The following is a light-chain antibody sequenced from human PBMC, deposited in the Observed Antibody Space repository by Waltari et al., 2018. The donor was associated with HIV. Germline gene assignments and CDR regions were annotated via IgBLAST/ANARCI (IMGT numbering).Light chain of an antibody. CDR3: HQYADSPRT. CDR2: ETS. CDR1: QTVTGSH. J-gene: IGKJ2*01. Sequence: SCRAGQTVTGSHLAWYQQRPGQAPRLLISETSSRATGIPDRFSGSGSGTDFTLTISRLEPEDFAVYYCHQYADSPRTFGQGTKLEIK. V-gene: IGKV3-20*01.